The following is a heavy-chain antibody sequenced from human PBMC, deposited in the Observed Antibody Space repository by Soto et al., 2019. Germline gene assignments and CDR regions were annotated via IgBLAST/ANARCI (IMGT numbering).Heavy chain of an antibody. CDR2: ITDTGGDA. CDR1: GLTFGSRA. J-gene: IGHJ4*02. D-gene: IGHD3-10*01. CDR3: ARGSTDSYPGSRIFDF. V-gene: IGHV3-23*01. Sequence: GSLRLSCVASGLTFGSRAMTWVRQAPGEGLQWVSTITDTGGDAKYADSVRGRFVISGDNSKKTLYLQMTSLTAEDSAMYYCARGSTDSYPGSRIFDFWGRGTLVTVSS.